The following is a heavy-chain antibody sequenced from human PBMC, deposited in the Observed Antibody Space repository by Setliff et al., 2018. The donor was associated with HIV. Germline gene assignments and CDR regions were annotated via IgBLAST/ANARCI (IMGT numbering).Heavy chain of an antibody. Sequence: PSETLSLTCTVSGGSISSGSYYWSWIRQPAGKGLEWIGQIHTSGSTNYNPSLESRATISVDTSKNQFSLKLSSVTAADTAVYYCARTRSGTYYGEMNWFDPWGQGILVTVSS. CDR2: IHTSGST. V-gene: IGHV4-61*09. CDR1: GGSISSGSYY. J-gene: IGHJ5*02. D-gene: IGHD3-10*01. CDR3: ARTRSGTYYGEMNWFDP.